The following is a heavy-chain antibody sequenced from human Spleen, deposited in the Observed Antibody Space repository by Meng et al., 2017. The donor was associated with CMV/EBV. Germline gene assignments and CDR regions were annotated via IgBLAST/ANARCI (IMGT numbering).Heavy chain of an antibody. Sequence: GESLKISCAASGFTFSSYSMNWVRQAPGKGLEWVSYISSSSSTIYYADSVKGRFTSSRDNAKNSLYLQMNSLRAEDTAVYYCARGGSSSWYSIWFDPWGQGTLVTVSS. D-gene: IGHD6-13*01. CDR1: GFTFSSYS. CDR2: ISSSSSTI. J-gene: IGHJ5*02. V-gene: IGHV3-48*04. CDR3: ARGGSSSWYSIWFDP.